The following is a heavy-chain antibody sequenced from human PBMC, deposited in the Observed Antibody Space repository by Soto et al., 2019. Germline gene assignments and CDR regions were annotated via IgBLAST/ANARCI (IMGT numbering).Heavy chain of an antibody. CDR2: IYSRGDT. CDR3: ARDRAGPQGLDV. Sequence: EVQLVESGGGLIQPGGSLRLSCAAVGFTVSSNYMNWVRQAPGKGLEWVSVIYSRGDTYYAESMKGRFTISRDTSKNTVYLQIDNIRREDTALYYCARDRAGPQGLDVWGQGTMVTVSS. D-gene: IGHD3-10*01. CDR1: GFTVSSNY. V-gene: IGHV3-53*01. J-gene: IGHJ3*01.